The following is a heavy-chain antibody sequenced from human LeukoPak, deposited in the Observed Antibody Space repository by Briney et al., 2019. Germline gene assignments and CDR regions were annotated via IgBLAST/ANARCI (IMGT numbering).Heavy chain of an antibody. CDR3: ASARTSSRSWFTFDY. CDR1: GGSISSYY. D-gene: IGHD6-13*01. V-gene: IGHV4-39*01. Sequence: SETLSLTCTVSGGSISSYYWGWIRQPPGKGLEWIGSIYYSGSTYYNPSLKSRVTISVDTSKNQLSLKLSSVTAADTAVYYCASARTSSRSWFTFDYWGQGILVTVSS. J-gene: IGHJ4*02. CDR2: IYYSGST.